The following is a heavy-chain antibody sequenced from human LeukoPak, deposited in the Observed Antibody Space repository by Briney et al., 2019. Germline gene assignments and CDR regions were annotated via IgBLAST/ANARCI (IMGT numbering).Heavy chain of an antibody. CDR2: LSGSGGST. Sequence: GGSLRLSCAASGFNFNSFSMSWVRQAPGKGLEWVSGLSGSGGSTYYADSAKGRFTISRDNSKNMVYLQMNSLRVEDTAVYYCAKYGSGWTLYFYYYLDVWGKGTTVTVS. V-gene: IGHV3-23*01. D-gene: IGHD6-25*01. J-gene: IGHJ6*03. CDR3: AKYGSGWTLYFYYYLDV. CDR1: GFNFNSFS.